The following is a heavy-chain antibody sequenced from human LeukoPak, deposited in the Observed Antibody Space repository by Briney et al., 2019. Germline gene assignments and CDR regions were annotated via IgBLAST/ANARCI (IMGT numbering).Heavy chain of an antibody. V-gene: IGHV1-2*02. CDR1: GYTFTGYY. CDR2: INPNSGGT. D-gene: IGHD3-16*02. J-gene: IGHJ4*02. CDR3: ARGSDLASANFDF. Sequence: ASVKVSCKASGYTFTGYYMHWVRQAPGQGLEWMGWINPNSGGTNYAQKFQGRVTMTRDTSISTAYMELSRLRSDDTAVYYCARGSDLASANFDFWGQGTLVTVSS.